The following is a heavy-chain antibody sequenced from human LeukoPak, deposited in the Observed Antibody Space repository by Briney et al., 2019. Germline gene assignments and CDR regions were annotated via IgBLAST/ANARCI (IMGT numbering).Heavy chain of an antibody. V-gene: IGHV3-66*01. J-gene: IGHJ4*02. CDR3: ASGSYYDSSGYYCPSY. CDR2: IYSGGST. CDR1: GFTFSSYG. D-gene: IGHD3-22*01. Sequence: GGSLRLSCAASGFTFSSYGMHWVRQAPGKGLEWVSVIYSGGSTYYADSVKGRFTISRDNSKNTLYLQMNSLRAEDTAVYYCASGSYYDSSGYYCPSYWGQGTLVTVSS.